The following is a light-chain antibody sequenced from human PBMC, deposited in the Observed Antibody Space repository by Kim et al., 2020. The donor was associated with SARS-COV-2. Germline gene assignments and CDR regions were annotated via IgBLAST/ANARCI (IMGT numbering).Light chain of an antibody. V-gene: IGLV2-11*03. CDR1: SIDIGNYDF. Sequence: GQSVTISCTGTSIDIGNYDFVSWYQQPPGKAPKPIIYDVNERPSGVPYRFSGSKSGNTASLTISGLQADDEADYYCCSYAGNSIWLFGGGTQLTVL. CDR2: DVN. J-gene: IGLJ3*02. CDR3: CSYAGNSIWL.